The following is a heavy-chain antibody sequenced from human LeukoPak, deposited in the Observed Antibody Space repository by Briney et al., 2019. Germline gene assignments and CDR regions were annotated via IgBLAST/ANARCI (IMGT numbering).Heavy chain of an antibody. J-gene: IGHJ6*03. CDR2: ISSTSSFV. D-gene: IGHD3-10*01. CDR3: ARLSAYYYGSYFYYYMDV. Sequence: GGSLRLSCVASGFTFSSYSMNWVRQAPGKGLEWVSSISSTSSFVYYADSVKGRFTISRDNAKNSLFLQMNNLRAEDTAVYYCARLSAYYYGSYFYYYMDVWGKGTTVTVSS. V-gene: IGHV3-21*01. CDR1: GFTFSSYS.